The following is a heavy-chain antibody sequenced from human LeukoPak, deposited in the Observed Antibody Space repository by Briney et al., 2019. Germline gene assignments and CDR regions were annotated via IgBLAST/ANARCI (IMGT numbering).Heavy chain of an antibody. J-gene: IGHJ4*02. D-gene: IGHD1-7*01. CDR2: IYDSGIT. V-gene: IGHV4-59*02. CDR3: ARSRELFYFDY. CDR1: GGSVSGYY. Sequence: PSETLSLTCSVSGGSVSGYYWSWIRQAPGKGLEWIGYIYDSGITSYNPSLKSRLTISKDRSKNQFSLNLSSVTAADTAVYYCARSRELFYFDYWGQGTLVTVSS.